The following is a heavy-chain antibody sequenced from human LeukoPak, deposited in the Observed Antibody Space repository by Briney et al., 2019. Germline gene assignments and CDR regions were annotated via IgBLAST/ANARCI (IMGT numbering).Heavy chain of an antibody. Sequence: GGSLRLSCAASGFTFSSSDMNWVRQAPGKGLEWVSYISSSGGSIYYADSVKGRFTISRDNAKNSLYLQVNSLRAEDTALYYCARDRGYYSYYGMDVWGQGTTVTVSS. CDR2: ISSSGGSI. D-gene: IGHD3-16*01. CDR3: ARDRGYYSYYGMDV. V-gene: IGHV3-48*03. CDR1: GFTFSSSD. J-gene: IGHJ6*02.